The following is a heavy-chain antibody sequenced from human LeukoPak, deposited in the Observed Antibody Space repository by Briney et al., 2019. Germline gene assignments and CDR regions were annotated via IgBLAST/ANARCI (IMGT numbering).Heavy chain of an antibody. Sequence: GASVTVSCKASGYTFTSYGISWVRQAPGQGLEWMGGIIPIFGTANYAQKFQGRVTITADESTSTAYMELSSLRSEDTAVYYCAREKGREYQLLLSGMDVWGQGTTVTVSS. CDR3: AREKGREYQLLLSGMDV. D-gene: IGHD2-2*01. CDR1: GYTFTSYG. CDR2: IIPIFGTA. V-gene: IGHV1-69*13. J-gene: IGHJ6*02.